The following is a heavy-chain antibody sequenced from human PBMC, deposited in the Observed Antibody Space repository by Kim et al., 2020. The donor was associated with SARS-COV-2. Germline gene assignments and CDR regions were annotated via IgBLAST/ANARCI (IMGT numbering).Heavy chain of an antibody. Sequence: YAARVKGRFTISRDDSENTLYLQMNSLKTEDTAVYYCTNGEGAQWPVYLNWGQGTLVTGSS. CDR3: TNGEGAQWPVYLN. D-gene: IGHD6-19*01. V-gene: IGHV3-15*01. J-gene: IGHJ1*01.